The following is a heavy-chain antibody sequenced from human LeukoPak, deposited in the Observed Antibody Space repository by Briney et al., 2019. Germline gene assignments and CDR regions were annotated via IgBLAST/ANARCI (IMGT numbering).Heavy chain of an antibody. CDR1: GYTFTGYY. Sequence: RWASVKVSCKASGYTFTGYYMHWVRQAPGQGLEWMGWINPNSGGTNYAQKFYARVTMTRDTSISTAYMELSRLRSDDTAVFYCARSPDILTGENFDYWGQGTLVTVSS. CDR3: ARSPDILTGENFDY. CDR2: INPNSGGT. V-gene: IGHV1-2*02. J-gene: IGHJ4*02. D-gene: IGHD3-9*01.